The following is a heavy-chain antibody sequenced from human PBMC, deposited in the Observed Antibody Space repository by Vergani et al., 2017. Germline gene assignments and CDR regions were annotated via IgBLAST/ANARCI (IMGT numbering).Heavy chain of an antibody. V-gene: IGHV4-30-2*01. D-gene: IGHD2-2*02. CDR3: ARVSHQLLYMTVDNWFDP. J-gene: IGHJ5*02. Sequence: QLQLQESGSGLVKPSQTLSLTCAVSGGSISSGGYSWSWIRQPPGKGLEWIGYIYHSGSTYYNPSLKSRVTISVDTSKNQFSLKLSSVTAADTAVYYCARVSHQLLYMTVDNWFDPWGQGTLVTVSS. CDR2: IYHSGST. CDR1: GGSISSGGYS.